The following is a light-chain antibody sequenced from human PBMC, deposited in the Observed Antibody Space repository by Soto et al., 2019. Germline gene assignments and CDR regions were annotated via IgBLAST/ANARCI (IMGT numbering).Light chain of an antibody. CDR1: QSLLNSNGNNY. CDR3: MQALRNPWT. Sequence: DIVMTQFPLSLPVTPGEPASISCTSSQSLLNSNGNNYLDWYLQKPGQSPQLLIHLGSKRASGFPDRFSASGSGTSFTLKISRVEAEDVGVYYCMQALRNPWTFGQGTKVEIK. CDR2: LGS. V-gene: IGKV2-28*01. J-gene: IGKJ1*01.